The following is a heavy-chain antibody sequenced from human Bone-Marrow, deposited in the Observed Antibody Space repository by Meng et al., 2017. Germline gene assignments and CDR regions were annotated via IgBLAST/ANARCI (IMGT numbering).Heavy chain of an antibody. CDR1: GGSFSDYY. D-gene: IGHD4-11*01. CDR3: ARGPTTMAHDFDY. J-gene: IGHJ4*02. V-gene: IGHV4-34*01. CDR2: INHSGST. Sequence: QVQLKQWGAVLLKPSETLSLTCVVSGGSFSDYYWGWIRQPPGKGLEWIGEINHSGSTNYNPSLESRATISVDTSQNNLSLKLSSVTAADSAVHYCARGPTTMAHDFDYWGQGTLVTVSS.